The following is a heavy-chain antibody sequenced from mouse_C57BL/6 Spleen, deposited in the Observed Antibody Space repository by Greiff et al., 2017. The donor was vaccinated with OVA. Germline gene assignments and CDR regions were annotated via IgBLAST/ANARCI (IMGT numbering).Heavy chain of an antibody. J-gene: IGHJ1*03. CDR2: IHPNSGST. CDR1: GYTFTSYW. D-gene: IGHD5-1*01. CDR3: ARSPSYLPLGYFDV. V-gene: IGHV1-64*01. Sequence: QVQLQQSGAELVKPGASVKLSCKASGYTFTSYWMHWVKQRPGQGLEWIGMIHPNSGSTNYNEKFKSKATLTVDKSSSTAYMQLSSLTSEDSAVYYCARSPSYLPLGYFDVWGTGTTVTVSS.